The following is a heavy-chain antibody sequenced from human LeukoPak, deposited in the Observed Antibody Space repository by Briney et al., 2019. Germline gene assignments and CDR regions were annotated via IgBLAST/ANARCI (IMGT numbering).Heavy chain of an antibody. D-gene: IGHD6-19*01. V-gene: IGHV4-39*07. J-gene: IGHJ4*02. CDR1: GGSISSSSYY. CDR3: ARVGYSSGWVDY. CDR2: IYYSGST. Sequence: PSETLSLTCTVSGGSISSSSYYWGWIRQPPGKGLEWIGSIYYSGSTYYNPSLKSRVTISVDTSKNQFSLKLSSVTAADTAVYYCARVGYSSGWVDYWGQGTLVTVSS.